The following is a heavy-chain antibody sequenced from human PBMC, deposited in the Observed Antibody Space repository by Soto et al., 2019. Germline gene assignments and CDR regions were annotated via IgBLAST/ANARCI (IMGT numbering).Heavy chain of an antibody. J-gene: IGHJ6*02. CDR1: GFTFRNYG. Sequence: PGGSLRLSCAASGFTFRNYGMNWVRQAPGKGLEWVSYIGLGSSTKYYADSVEGRFTISRDNAKNSLYLQMNSLRAEDTAVYYCVRDQIAAAFYYYYYGMDVWGQGTTVTVS. CDR2: IGLGSSTK. V-gene: IGHV3-48*01. CDR3: VRDQIAAAFYYYYYGMDV. D-gene: IGHD6-13*01.